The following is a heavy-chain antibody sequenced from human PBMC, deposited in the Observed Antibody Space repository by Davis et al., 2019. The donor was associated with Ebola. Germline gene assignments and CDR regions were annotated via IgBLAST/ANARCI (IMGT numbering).Heavy chain of an antibody. D-gene: IGHD2/OR15-2a*01. V-gene: IGHV4-59*01. CDR1: GDSISTYY. CDR2: IDYSGST. J-gene: IGHJ6*02. CDR3: AREGRPEGSSRIFYFYYGMDV. Sequence: MPSETLSLTCAVSGDSISTYYWSWIRQPPGKGLEWIGYIDYSGSTDYNPSLRSRVTISVDTSKNQFSLKLRTVTAADTAVYYCAREGRPEGSSRIFYFYYGMDVWGQGTTVTVSS.